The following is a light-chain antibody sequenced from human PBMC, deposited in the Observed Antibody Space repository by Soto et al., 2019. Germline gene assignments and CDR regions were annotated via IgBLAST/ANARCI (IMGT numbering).Light chain of an antibody. CDR2: INN. CDR1: TSNIGAGFD. V-gene: IGLV1-40*01. Sequence: QSVLTQPPSVSGAPGQRVTISCTGSTSNIGAGFDVQWYQHLPGAAPKLLIYINNNRPSGVPDRFSGSKSGTSASLAITGLQAEDEADYYCQSYDNSLSGSYVFGTGTKVTVL. CDR3: QSYDNSLSGSYV. J-gene: IGLJ1*01.